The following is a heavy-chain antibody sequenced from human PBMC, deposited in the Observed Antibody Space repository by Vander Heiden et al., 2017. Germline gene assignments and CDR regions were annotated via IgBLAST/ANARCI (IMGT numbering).Heavy chain of an antibody. J-gene: IGHJ3*02. CDR2: IWYDGSNK. CDR1: GFTFSSYG. V-gene: IGHV3-33*01. CDR3: ARIQYQAFDI. Sequence: QVQLVEPGGGVVQPGRSLRLSCAASGFTFSSYGMHGVRQAPGKGLEWVAVIWYDGSNKYYADSVKGRFTISRDNSKNTLYLQMNGLRAEDTAVYYCARIQYQAFDIWGQGTMVTVSS. D-gene: IGHD4-4*01.